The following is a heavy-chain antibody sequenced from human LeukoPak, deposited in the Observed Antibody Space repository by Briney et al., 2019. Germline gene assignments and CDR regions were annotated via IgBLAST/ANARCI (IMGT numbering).Heavy chain of an antibody. D-gene: IGHD4-17*01. CDR3: AGDYGERDYYFDY. V-gene: IGHV3-66*01. J-gene: IGHJ4*02. CDR1: GFTVRSNY. CDR2: IYSGGST. Sequence: PGGSLRLSCAASGFTVRSNYMSWVRQAPGKGLERVSVIYSGGSTYYADSVKGRFTISRDNSKNTLYLQMNSLRAEDTAVYYCAGDYGERDYYFDYWGQGTLVTVSS.